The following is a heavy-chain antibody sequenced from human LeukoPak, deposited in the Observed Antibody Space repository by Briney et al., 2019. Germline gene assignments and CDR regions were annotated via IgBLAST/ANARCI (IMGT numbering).Heavy chain of an antibody. V-gene: IGHV1-18*01. D-gene: IGHD2-15*01. CDR2: ISAYNGNT. Sequence: ASVTVSCTSSGGGFSSYAIGWVRHAPGQGLGWEGWISAYNGNTNDALKLQCTVTMTTDTSTSTPYMELRSLRYDDRAVYYCARGVIVVDYWGQGTLVTVSS. J-gene: IGHJ4*02. CDR3: ARGVIVVDY. CDR1: GGGFSSYA.